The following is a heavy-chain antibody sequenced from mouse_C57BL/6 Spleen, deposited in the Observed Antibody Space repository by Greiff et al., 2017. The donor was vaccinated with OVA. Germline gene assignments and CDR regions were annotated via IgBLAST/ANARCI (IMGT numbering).Heavy chain of an antibody. D-gene: IGHD3-2*02. CDR1: GYTFTSYW. J-gene: IGHJ2*01. V-gene: IGHV1-52*01. Sequence: QVQLQQPGAELVRPGSSVKLSCKASGYTFTSYWMHWVKQRPIQGLEWIGNIDPSDSETHYNQKFKDKATLTVDKSSSTAYMQLSSLTSEDSEVYDCARSETAQAHFDYWGQGTTLTVSA. CDR2: IDPSDSET. CDR3: ARSETAQAHFDY.